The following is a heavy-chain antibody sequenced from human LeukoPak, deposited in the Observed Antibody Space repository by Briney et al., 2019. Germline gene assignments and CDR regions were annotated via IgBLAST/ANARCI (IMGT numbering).Heavy chain of an antibody. D-gene: IGHD5-18*01. J-gene: IGHJ5*02. V-gene: IGHV4-34*01. CDR1: GGSFSGYY. Sequence: SETLSLTCAVYGGSFSGYYWSWIRQPPGKGLEWIGEINHSGSTYYNPSLKSRVTISVDTSKNQFSLKLSSVTAADTAVYYCARATWIQLWLNWFDPWGQGTLVTVSS. CDR3: ARATWIQLWLNWFDP. CDR2: INHSGST.